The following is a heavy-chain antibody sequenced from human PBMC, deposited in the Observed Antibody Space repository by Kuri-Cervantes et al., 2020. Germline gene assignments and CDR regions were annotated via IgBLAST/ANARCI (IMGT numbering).Heavy chain of an antibody. D-gene: IGHD6-6*01. J-gene: IGHJ4*02. Sequence: GESLKISCAASGFTFSSYEMNWVRQAPGKGLEWVSYISSSGSTIYYADSVKGRFTISRDNAKNSLYLQMNSLRAEDTALYYCAKGPYIAAHPRSGYFDYWGQGTLVTVSS. CDR2: ISSSGSTI. CDR3: AKGPYIAAHPRSGYFDY. V-gene: IGHV3-48*03. CDR1: GFTFSSYE.